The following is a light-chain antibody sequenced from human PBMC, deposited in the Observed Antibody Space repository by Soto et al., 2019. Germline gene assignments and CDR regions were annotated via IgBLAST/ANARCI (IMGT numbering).Light chain of an antibody. Sequence: EIVMTQSPATLSVSPGERATLSCRASQSVGSSLAWYQQEPGQAPRLLIYGASTRATGIPARFSGSGSGTEFTLTISSLQSEDFAVYLCQQYKNWPPITFGQGTRLEIK. V-gene: IGKV3-15*01. CDR2: GAS. J-gene: IGKJ5*01. CDR3: QQYKNWPPIT. CDR1: QSVGSS.